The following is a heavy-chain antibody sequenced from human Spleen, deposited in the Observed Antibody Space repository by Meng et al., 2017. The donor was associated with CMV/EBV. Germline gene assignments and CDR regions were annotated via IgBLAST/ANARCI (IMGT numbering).Heavy chain of an antibody. J-gene: IGHJ4*02. V-gene: IGHV3-30*02. CDR3: ANGANVLRFLEWFPPCDY. CDR1: FSSYG. Sequence: FSSYGMHWVRQAPGKGLEWVAFIRYDGSNKYYAASVKGRFTISRDNSKNTLYLQMNSLRAEDTAVYYCANGANVLRFLEWFPPCDYWGQGTLVTVSS. D-gene: IGHD3-3*01. CDR2: IRYDGSNK.